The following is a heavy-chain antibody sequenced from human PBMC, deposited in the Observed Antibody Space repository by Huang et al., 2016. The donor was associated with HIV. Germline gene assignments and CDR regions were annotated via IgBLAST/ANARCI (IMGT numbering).Heavy chain of an antibody. J-gene: IGHJ4*02. V-gene: IGHV3-7*01. CDR1: GFTFRSYW. Sequence: EVQLVESGGGLVQPGRSLRLSCAASGFTFRSYWMNWVRQTPGRGLEWVANINPDGSERHDVDSVRGRFTISRDNANNSLSLQLNGLKAEDSAVYYCARGFRAKPGDYWGQGTLAIVSS. CDR3: ARGFRAKPGDY. CDR2: INPDGSER.